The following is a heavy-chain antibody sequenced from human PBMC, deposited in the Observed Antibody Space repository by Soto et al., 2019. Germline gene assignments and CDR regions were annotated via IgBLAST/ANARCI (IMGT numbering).Heavy chain of an antibody. CDR1: GYSFTSYW. V-gene: IGHV5-10-1*01. Sequence: GESLKISCKGSGYSFTSYWVSWVRQMPGKGLEWMGRIDPSDSYTNYSPSFQGHVTISADKSISTAYLQWSSLKASDTAMYYCARLTYCSSTSCYNMVYWGQGTLVTVSS. J-gene: IGHJ4*02. CDR2: IDPSDSYT. CDR3: ARLTYCSSTSCYNMVY. D-gene: IGHD2-2*02.